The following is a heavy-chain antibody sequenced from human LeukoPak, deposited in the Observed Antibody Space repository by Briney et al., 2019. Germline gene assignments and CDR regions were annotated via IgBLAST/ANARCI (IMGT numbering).Heavy chain of an antibody. D-gene: IGHD3-10*01. CDR2: IRHDGSEQ. Sequence: GGSLRLSCVASGFNFENYYMSWVRQAPGKGLEWVSDIRHDGSEQYNVDSVKGRFTISRDIAKNSLFLQMNSLTAEDTAVYYCARDGSGRDFSLDYWGQGTLVTVSS. V-gene: IGHV3-7*04. CDR1: GFNFENYY. J-gene: IGHJ4*02. CDR3: ARDGSGRDFSLDY.